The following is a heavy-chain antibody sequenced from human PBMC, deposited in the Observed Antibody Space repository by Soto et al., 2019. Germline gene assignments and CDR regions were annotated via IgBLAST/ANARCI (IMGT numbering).Heavy chain of an antibody. Sequence: PGGSLRLSCAASGFTFSRYNMNWVRQAPGKGLEWVSSISSSGTYIYYADSMKGRFTISRDNPKNSLYLQMNSLRVEDTAVYYCERDDWGLGGPPKYFHHWGRGTQVTVSS. CDR1: GFTFSRYN. CDR2: ISSSGTYI. CDR3: ERDDWGLGGPPKYFHH. J-gene: IGHJ1*01. V-gene: IGHV3-21*01. D-gene: IGHD2-15*01.